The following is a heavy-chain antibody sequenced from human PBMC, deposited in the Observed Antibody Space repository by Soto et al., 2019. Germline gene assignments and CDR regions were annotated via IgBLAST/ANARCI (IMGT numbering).Heavy chain of an antibody. V-gene: IGHV1-69*01. CDR3: ALWGFRDGNNSKYNSSGMDV. J-gene: IGHJ6*02. Sequence: VQLVQSGAEVKKPGSSVKLSSKASGGTFNRYTISWVRQAPGQGLEWMGGIIPIFGTANYAQKFQGRVAIIADESTSAAYMELRSLRSEDTAVYYCALWGFRDGNNSKYNSSGMDVWGQGTTVTVSS. CDR1: GGTFNRYT. CDR2: IIPIFGTA. D-gene: IGHD1-1*01.